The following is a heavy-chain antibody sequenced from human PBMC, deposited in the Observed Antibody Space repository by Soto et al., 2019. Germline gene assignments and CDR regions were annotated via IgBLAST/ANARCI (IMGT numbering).Heavy chain of an antibody. CDR2: IYYSGST. D-gene: IGHD1-1*01. CDR1: GGSVSSGSYY. Sequence: PSETLSLTCTVSGGSVSSGSYYWSWSRQPPGKGLEWIGYIYYSGSTNYNPSLKSRVTISVDTYKNQFSLKLSSVTAADTAVYYCARTYERTFDNWGQGTLVTVSS. V-gene: IGHV4-61*01. CDR3: ARTYERTFDN. J-gene: IGHJ4*02.